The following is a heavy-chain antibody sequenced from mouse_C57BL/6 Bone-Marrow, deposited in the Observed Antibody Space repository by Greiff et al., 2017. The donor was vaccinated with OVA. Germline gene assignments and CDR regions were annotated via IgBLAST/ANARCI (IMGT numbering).Heavy chain of an antibody. V-gene: IGHV1-82*01. Sequence: QVQLKESGPELVKPGASVKISCKASGYAFSSSWMNWVKQRPGKGLEWIGRIYPGDGDTNYNGKFKGKATLTADKSSSTAYMQLSSLTSEDSAVYICARNYGSRDWYFDVWGTGTTVTVSS. CDR3: ARNYGSRDWYFDV. J-gene: IGHJ1*03. CDR2: IYPGDGDT. D-gene: IGHD1-1*01. CDR1: GYAFSSSW.